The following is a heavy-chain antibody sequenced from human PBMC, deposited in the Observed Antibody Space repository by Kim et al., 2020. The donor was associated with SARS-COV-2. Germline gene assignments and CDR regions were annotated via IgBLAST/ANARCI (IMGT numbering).Heavy chain of an antibody. CDR1: GFTFSDFW. D-gene: IGHD3-3*01. CDR2: IKEDGTEK. J-gene: IGHJ4*02. Sequence: GGSLRLSCTASGFTFSDFWMTWVRQAPGKGLEWVANIKEDGTEKHYVDSVKGRFTISRDNARNSLYLQMNSLRAEDTAVYYCMRDWTDYWVQGTLVIVSS. V-gene: IGHV3-7*01. CDR3: MRDWTDY.